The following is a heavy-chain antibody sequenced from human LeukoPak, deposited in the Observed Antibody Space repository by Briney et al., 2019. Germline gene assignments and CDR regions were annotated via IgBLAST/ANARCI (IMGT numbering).Heavy chain of an antibody. D-gene: IGHD1-26*01. CDR2: IYTSGST. V-gene: IGHV4-4*07. J-gene: IGHJ4*02. Sequence: SETLSLTCTVSGGSISSYYWSWIRQPAGKGLEWIGRIYTSGSTNYNPSLKSRVTISVDKSKNQFSLKLSSVTAADTAVYYCARDPLSGSNTFIDYWGQGTLVTVAS. CDR1: GGSISSYY. CDR3: ARDPLSGSNTFIDY.